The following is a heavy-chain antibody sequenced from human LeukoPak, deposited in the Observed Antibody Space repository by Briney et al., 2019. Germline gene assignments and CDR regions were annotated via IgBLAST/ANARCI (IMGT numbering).Heavy chain of an antibody. CDR3: AREDGYCSGGNCYSYFDS. J-gene: IGHJ4*02. V-gene: IGHV3-7*01. Sequence: GGSLRLSCAASKFIFSNYWMSWVRQAPGKGLEWVAYIKKTGSETYYVDSVKGRFTITRDNAKNSLFLQMNSLRAEDTAVYYCAREDGYCSGGNCYSYFDSWGQGTLVTVSS. CDR2: IKKTGSET. D-gene: IGHD2-15*01. CDR1: KFIFSNYW.